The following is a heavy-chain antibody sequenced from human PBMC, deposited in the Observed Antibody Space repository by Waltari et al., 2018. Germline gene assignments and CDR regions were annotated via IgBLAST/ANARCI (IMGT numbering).Heavy chain of an antibody. CDR2: INSDGSDT. CDR3: TRDSPSWI. V-gene: IGHV3-74*01. CDR1: GFACSSFW. J-gene: IGHJ3*02. Sequence: EGQLVESGGGLVVPGVYLKLSCAASGFACSSFWMHWVRHVPGQGLVWVSRINSDGSDTSYADSVRGRFTVSRDNAKNMVYLQMKSLRAEDTAIYYCTRDSPSWIWGQGTMVSVSS.